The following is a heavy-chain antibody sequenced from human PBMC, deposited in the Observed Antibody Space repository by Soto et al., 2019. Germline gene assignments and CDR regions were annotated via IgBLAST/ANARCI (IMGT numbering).Heavy chain of an antibody. CDR1: GYSFTSYW. Sequence: PGESLKISCKGSGYSFTSYWIGWVRQMPGKGLEWMGIIYPGDSDTRYSPSFQGQVTISADKSISTAYLQWSSLKASDTAMYYCARLRLYGGGQWLLRKADSFDYWGQGTLVTVSS. D-gene: IGHD3-22*01. J-gene: IGHJ4*02. CDR2: IYPGDSDT. V-gene: IGHV5-51*03. CDR3: ARLRLYGGGQWLLRKADSFDY.